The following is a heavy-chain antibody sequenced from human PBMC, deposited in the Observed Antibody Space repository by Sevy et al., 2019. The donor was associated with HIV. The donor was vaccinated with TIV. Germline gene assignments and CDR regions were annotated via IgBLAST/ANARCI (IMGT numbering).Heavy chain of an antibody. D-gene: IGHD2-15*01. CDR2: IDYSGSR. J-gene: IGHJ4*02. CDR1: GDSVTSRSYY. V-gene: IGHV4-39*01. Sequence: SETLSLTCAVSGDSVTSRSYYWGWVRQPPGKGLEWIGTIDYSGSRDYHPSLKSRVTIFLDTSKNQFSLNLNSVTAADTAVYYCATPTRYRSGTYCNQFAYWGQGTRVTVSS. CDR3: ATPTRYRSGTYCNQFAY.